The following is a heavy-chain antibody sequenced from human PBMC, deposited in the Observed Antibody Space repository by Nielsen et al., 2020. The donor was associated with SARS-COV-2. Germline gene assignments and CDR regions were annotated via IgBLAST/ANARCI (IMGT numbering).Heavy chain of an antibody. J-gene: IGHJ4*02. CDR1: GYTFTSYD. CDR3: ATGESDGYNGGVDY. Sequence: ASVKVSCKASGYTFTSYDINWVRQATGQGLEWMGWMNPNSGNTGYAQKFQGRVTMTEDTSTDTAYMELSSLRSEDTAVYYCATGESDGYNGGVDYWGQGTLVTVSS. V-gene: IGHV1-8*01. D-gene: IGHD5-24*01. CDR2: MNPNSGNT.